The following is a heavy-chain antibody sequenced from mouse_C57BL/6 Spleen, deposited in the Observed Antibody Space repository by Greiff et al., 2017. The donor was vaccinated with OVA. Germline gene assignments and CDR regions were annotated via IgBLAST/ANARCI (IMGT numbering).Heavy chain of an antibody. Sequence: VQLQQSGAELVRPGASVTLSCKASGYTFTDYELHWVKQTPVHGLEWIGAIDPETGGTAYNQKFKGKAILTADKSSSTAYMELRSLTSEDSAFYYCTRKGPAWFAYWGQGTLVTVSA. CDR1: GYTFTDYE. CDR3: TRKGPAWFAY. J-gene: IGHJ3*01. CDR2: IDPETGGT. V-gene: IGHV1-15*01.